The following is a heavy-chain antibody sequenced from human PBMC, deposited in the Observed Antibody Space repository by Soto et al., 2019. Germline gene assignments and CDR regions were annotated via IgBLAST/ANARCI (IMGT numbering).Heavy chain of an antibody. Sequence: SETLSLTCAVSGGSISSGGYSWSWIRQPPGKGLEWIGYIYHSGSTYYNPSLKSRVTISVDRSKNQFSLKLSSVTAADMAVYYCARYTYYDFLDYWGQGTLVTVS. CDR1: GGSISSGGYS. J-gene: IGHJ4*02. D-gene: IGHD3-3*01. V-gene: IGHV4-30-2*01. CDR3: ARYTYYDFLDY. CDR2: IYHSGST.